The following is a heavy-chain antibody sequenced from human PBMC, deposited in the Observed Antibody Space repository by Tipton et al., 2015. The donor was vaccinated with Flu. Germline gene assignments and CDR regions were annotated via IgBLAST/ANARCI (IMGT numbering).Heavy chain of an antibody. V-gene: IGHV5-51*03. D-gene: IGHD3-9*01. Sequence: VQLVQSGAEVKKPGESLKISCKGSGYTFTTYWIGWVRQMPGKGLEWMGVIYPGDSDSRYSPSFQGQVTISADKSVSTAYLQWSSLKASDSATYYCARGHKDIFTGCRGVGAFDFWGHGTMVTVSS. CDR3: ARGHKDIFTGCRGVGAFDF. CDR2: IYPGDSDS. CDR1: GYTFTTYW. J-gene: IGHJ3*01.